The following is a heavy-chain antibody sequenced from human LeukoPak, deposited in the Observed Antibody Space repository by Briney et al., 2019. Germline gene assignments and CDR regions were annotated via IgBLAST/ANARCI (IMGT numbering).Heavy chain of an antibody. V-gene: IGHV1-69*06. CDR3: ASLAYCGGDCYSLPFDI. D-gene: IGHD2-21*02. CDR1: GGSFSSYT. Sequence: SMKISCKASGGSFSSYTISWVRQAPGQGLEWTGGIIPIFQTASYAQKFQGRVTITADKSTNTAYMELTNLRSEDTAVYYCASLAYCGGDCYSLPFDIWGQGTMVTVSS. CDR2: IIPIFQTA. J-gene: IGHJ3*02.